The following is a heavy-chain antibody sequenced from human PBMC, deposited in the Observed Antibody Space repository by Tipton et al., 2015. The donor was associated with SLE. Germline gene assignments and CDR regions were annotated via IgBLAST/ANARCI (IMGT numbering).Heavy chain of an antibody. CDR2: ISYDGSNK. V-gene: IGHV3-30*04. CDR3: ARDKGWNYDYFDY. CDR1: GFTFSIYA. J-gene: IGHJ4*02. Sequence: SLRLSCAASGFTFSIYAMHWVRQAPGKGLEWVAVISYDGSNKYYADSVKGRFTISRDNSKNTLYLQMNSLRAEDTAVYYCARDKGWNYDYFDYWGQGTLVTVSS. D-gene: IGHD1-7*01.